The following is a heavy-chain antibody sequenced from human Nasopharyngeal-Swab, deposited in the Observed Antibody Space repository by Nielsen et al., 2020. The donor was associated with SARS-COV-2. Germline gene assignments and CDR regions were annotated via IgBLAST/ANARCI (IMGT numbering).Heavy chain of an antibody. V-gene: IGHV3-48*01. CDR3: AKEVNSNYFDY. CDR2: ISSSSSTI. CDR1: GFTFSSYS. D-gene: IGHD4-11*01. Sequence: GESLKISCAASGFTFSSYSMNWVRQAPGKGLEWVSYISSSSSTIYYADSVKGRFTISRDNSKNTLYLQMNSLRAEDTAVYYCAKEVNSNYFDYWGQGTLVT. J-gene: IGHJ4*02.